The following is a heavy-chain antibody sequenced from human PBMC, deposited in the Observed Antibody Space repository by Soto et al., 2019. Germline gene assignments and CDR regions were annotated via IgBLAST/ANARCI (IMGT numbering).Heavy chain of an antibody. CDR3: ARDFGHGYYLDY. CDR2: ITDSSDTV. V-gene: IGHV3-48*02. Sequence: TGGSLRLSXVASGFSFRNYNMNWVRQAPGKGLEWVSYITDSSDTVHYADSVRGRFTISRDNAESSLYLQMNSLRDEDTAVYFCARDFGHGYYLDYWGRGTLVTVSS. CDR1: GFSFRNYN. J-gene: IGHJ4*02. D-gene: IGHD3-3*01.